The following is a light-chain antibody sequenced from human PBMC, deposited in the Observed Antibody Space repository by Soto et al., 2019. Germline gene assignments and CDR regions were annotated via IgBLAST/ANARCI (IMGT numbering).Light chain of an antibody. V-gene: IGLV2-11*01. Sequence: QSALTQPRSVSGSPGQSVTISCTGTSSDVGSYKYVSWYQHHPGKAPKLMIFDVNKRPSGVPDRFSGSNSGNAASLTISGLQPEDEADYFCCSFVDSDTVLFGGGNQLTVL. CDR3: CSFVDSDTVL. CDR2: DVN. J-gene: IGLJ3*02. CDR1: SSDVGSYKY.